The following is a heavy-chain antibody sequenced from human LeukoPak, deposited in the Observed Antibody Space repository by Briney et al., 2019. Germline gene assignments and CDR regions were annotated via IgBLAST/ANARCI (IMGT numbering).Heavy chain of an antibody. J-gene: IGHJ3*02. V-gene: IGHV3-15*01. Sequence: GGSLRLSCAASGFTFSNAWMSWVRQAPGKGLEWVGRIKSKTDGGTTDYAAPVKGRFTISRDDSKNTLYLQMNSLKTEDTAVYYCSPGPVGYRWEYAYDIWGQGTMVTVSS. CDR1: GFTFSNAW. CDR2: IKSKTDGGTT. CDR3: SPGPVGYRWEYAYDI. D-gene: IGHD1-26*01.